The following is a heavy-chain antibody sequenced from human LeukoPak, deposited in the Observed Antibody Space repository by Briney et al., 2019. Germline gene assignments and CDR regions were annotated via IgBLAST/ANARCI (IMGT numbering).Heavy chain of an antibody. J-gene: IGHJ4*02. V-gene: IGHV3-23*01. D-gene: IGHD2-2*01. CDR2: ISGSGGST. Sequence: GGSLRLSCAASGSTFSSYAMSWVRQAPGKGLEWVSAISGSGGSTYYADSVKGRFTISRDNSKNMLYLQMNSLRAEDTAVYYCAKSHTSRGPYYFDYWGQGTLVTVSS. CDR1: GSTFSSYA. CDR3: AKSHTSRGPYYFDY.